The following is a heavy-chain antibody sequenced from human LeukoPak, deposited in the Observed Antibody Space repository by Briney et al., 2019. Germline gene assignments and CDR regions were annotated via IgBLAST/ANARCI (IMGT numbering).Heavy chain of an antibody. D-gene: IGHD2-2*01. V-gene: IGHV1-2*02. Sequence: ASVKVSCKASGYTFTGYYMHWVRQAPGQGLEWMGWINPNSGGTNYAQKFQGRVTMTRDTSINTAYMELSRLRSDDTAVYYCARDQRYCSSSSCPWEPFDYWGQGTLVTVSS. CDR1: GYTFTGYY. J-gene: IGHJ4*02. CDR2: INPNSGGT. CDR3: ARDQRYCSSSSCPWEPFDY.